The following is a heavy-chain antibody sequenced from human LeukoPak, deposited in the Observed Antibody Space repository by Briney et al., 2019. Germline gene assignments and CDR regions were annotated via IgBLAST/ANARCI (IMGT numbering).Heavy chain of an antibody. J-gene: IGHJ4*02. D-gene: IGHD3-3*01. CDR3: ARSEDFWSGVDY. CDR2: IYYSGST. CDR1: GGSISSYY. V-gene: IGHV4-59*08. Sequence: PSETLSLTCTVSGGSISSYYWSWIRQPPGKGLEWIGYIYYSGSTNYNPSLKSRVTISVDTSKNQFSLKLSSATAADTAVYYCARSEDFWSGVDYWGQGTLVTVSS.